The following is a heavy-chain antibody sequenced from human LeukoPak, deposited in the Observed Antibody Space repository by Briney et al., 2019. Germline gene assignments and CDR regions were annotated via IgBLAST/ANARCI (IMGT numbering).Heavy chain of an antibody. CDR3: ARVNSSGWYSFDY. CDR1: GFTFSSYG. CDR2: IWYDGSNK. D-gene: IGHD6-19*01. J-gene: IGHJ4*02. Sequence: GGSLILSCAASGFTFSSYGMHWVRQAPGKGLEWVAVIWYDGSNKYYADSVKGRFTISRDNSKNTLYLQMNSLRAEDTAVYYCARVNSSGWYSFDYWGQGTLVTVSS. V-gene: IGHV3-33*01.